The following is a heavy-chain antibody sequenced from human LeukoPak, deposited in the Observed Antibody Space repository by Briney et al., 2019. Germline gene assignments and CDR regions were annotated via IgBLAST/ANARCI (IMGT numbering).Heavy chain of an antibody. V-gene: IGHV3-30*18. CDR3: AKVLLLATVTTYYYYYALDV. CDR2: ISYDGSNK. D-gene: IGHD5-24*01. J-gene: IGHJ6*02. CDR1: GFTFSSYG. Sequence: PGGSLRLSCAASGFTFSSYGMHWVRQAPGKGLEWVAVISYDGSNKYYADSVKGRFTISRDNSKNTLYLQMNSLRAEDTAVYYCAKVLLLATVTTYYYYYALDVWGQGTTVTVSS.